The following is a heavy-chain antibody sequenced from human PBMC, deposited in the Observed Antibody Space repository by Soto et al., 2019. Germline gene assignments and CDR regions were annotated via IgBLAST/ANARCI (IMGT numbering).Heavy chain of an antibody. D-gene: IGHD3-22*01. CDR3: ARDLYYYDSSGYFDY. Sequence: QVQLVQSGAEVKKPGASVKVSCKASGYTFTSYYMHWVRQAPGQGLEWMGIINPSGGSTSYAQKFQGRVTMTRDTSTSTVYMELSSLRSEYTAVYYCARDLYYYDSSGYFDYWGQGTLVTVSS. CDR2: INPSGGST. J-gene: IGHJ4*02. V-gene: IGHV1-46*01. CDR1: GYTFTSYY.